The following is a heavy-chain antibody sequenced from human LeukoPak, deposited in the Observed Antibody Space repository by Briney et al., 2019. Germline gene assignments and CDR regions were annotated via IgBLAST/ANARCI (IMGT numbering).Heavy chain of an antibody. CDR2: ISGSGDST. Sequence: GGSLRLSCAASGFTFSNYWMSWVRQAPGKGLEWVSAISGSGDSTYYADSVKGRFTISRDNSKNTLYLQMNSLRAEDTAVYYCAKGQVGWYYFTMDVWGQGTTVTVSS. V-gene: IGHV3-23*01. CDR1: GFTFSNYW. CDR3: AKGQVGWYYFTMDV. J-gene: IGHJ6*02. D-gene: IGHD6-19*01.